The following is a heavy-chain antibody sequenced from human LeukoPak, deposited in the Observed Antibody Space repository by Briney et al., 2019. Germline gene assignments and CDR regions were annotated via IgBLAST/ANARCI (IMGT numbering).Heavy chain of an antibody. Sequence: ASVKVSCKASGYTFTSYGISWVRQAPGQGLEWMGWISAYNDNTNYAQKLQGRVTMTTDTSTSTAYMELRSLRSDDTAVYYCARVSLLSYDSSGYYPAGYFDYWGQGTLVTVSS. CDR1: GYTFTSYG. CDR2: ISAYNDNT. V-gene: IGHV1-18*01. CDR3: ARVSLLSYDSSGYYPAGYFDY. J-gene: IGHJ4*02. D-gene: IGHD3-22*01.